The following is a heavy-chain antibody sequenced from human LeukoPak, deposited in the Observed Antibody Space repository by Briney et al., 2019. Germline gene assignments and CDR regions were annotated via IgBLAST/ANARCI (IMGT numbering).Heavy chain of an antibody. CDR2: IYYSGST. CDR1: GGSISSYY. D-gene: IGHD6-6*01. CDR3: ARAWGEDIAARPYYFDY. V-gene: IGHV4-59*01. J-gene: IGHJ4*02. Sequence: SGPTLVNPSETLSLTCTVSGGSISSYYWSWIRQPPGKGLEWIGYIYYSGSTNYNPSLKSRVTISGDTSKNQFSLKLSSVTAADTAVYYCARAWGEDIAARPYYFDYWGQGTLVTVSS.